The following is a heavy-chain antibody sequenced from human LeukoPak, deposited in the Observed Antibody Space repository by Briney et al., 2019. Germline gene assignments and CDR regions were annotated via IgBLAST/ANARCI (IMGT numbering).Heavy chain of an antibody. CDR3: ARGVASSSWYNYYYYYMDV. D-gene: IGHD6-13*01. CDR2: MNPNSGNT. V-gene: IGHV1-8*01. Sequence: ASVKVSCKASAYTFTSYDINWVRQATGQGLEWMGWMNPNSGNTGYAQKFQGRVTMTRNTSISTAYMELSSLRSEDTAVYYCARGVASSSWYNYYYYYMDVWGKGTTVTVSS. CDR1: AYTFTSYD. J-gene: IGHJ6*03.